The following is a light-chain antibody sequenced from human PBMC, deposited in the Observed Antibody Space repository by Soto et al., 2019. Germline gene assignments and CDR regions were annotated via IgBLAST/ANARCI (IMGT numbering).Light chain of an antibody. CDR1: QSIISSY. CDR3: QHYGSSPPIT. CDR2: GAS. J-gene: IGKJ5*01. Sequence: EIVLTQSPGTLSLSPGERATLSCRASQSIISSYLAWYQQKPGQAPRLLIHGASSRAAGIPDRFSGSGSGTDFTLTISSLEPEDFAVYYCQHYGSSPPITFGQGTRLEIK. V-gene: IGKV3-20*01.